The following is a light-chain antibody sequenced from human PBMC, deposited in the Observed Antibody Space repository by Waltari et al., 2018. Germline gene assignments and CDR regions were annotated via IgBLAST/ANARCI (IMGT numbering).Light chain of an antibody. CDR3: YSTDSSGNHRV. CDR1: ALPKKY. CDR2: EDN. V-gene: IGLV3-10*01. Sequence: SYELTQPPSVSVSPGQTARITCSGDALPKKYAYWYQQKSGQAPVLVIYEDNKRPSGIPAGFAGSSSGTMATLTISGAQVEDEADYYCYSTDSSGNHRVFGGGTKLTVL. J-gene: IGLJ3*02.